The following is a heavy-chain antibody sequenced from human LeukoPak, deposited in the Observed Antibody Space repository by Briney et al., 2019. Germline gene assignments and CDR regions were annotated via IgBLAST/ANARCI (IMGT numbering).Heavy chain of an antibody. J-gene: IGHJ5*02. CDR2: IWYDGSNK. Sequence: PGGSLRLSCAASGFTFSSYGMHWVRQAPGKGLEWVAVIWYDGSNKYYADSVKGRFTISRDNSKNTLYLQMNSLRAEDTAVYYCAKYGRTVTTSNWFDPWGQGTLVTVSS. CDR3: AKYGRTVTTSNWFDP. V-gene: IGHV3-33*06. CDR1: GFTFSSYG. D-gene: IGHD4-17*01.